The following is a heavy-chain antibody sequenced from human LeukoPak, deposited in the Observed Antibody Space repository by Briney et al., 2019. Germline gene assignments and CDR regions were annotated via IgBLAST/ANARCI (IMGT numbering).Heavy chain of an antibody. CDR1: GGSISSYY. V-gene: IGHV4-59*01. J-gene: IGHJ4*02. CDR2: SYYSGST. Sequence: PSETLSLTCAVSGGSISSYYWSWIRQPPGKGLEEIGYSYYSGSTNYNTSLKSRVTISVDTSKKQFSLKLSSVTAADTAVYYCARGAHLYNILTGYYTFFDYWGQGALVTVSS. D-gene: IGHD3-9*01. CDR3: ARGAHLYNILTGYYTFFDY.